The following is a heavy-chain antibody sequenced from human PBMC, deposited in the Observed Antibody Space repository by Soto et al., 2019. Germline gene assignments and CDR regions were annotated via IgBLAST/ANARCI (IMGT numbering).Heavy chain of an antibody. CDR3: AKDRLRAAAGTFDY. Sequence: GGSLRLSCAASGFTFSSYGMHWVRQAPGEGLEWVAVISYDGSNKYYADSVKGRFTISRDNSKNTLYLQMNSLRAEDTAVYYCAKDRLRAAAGTFDYWGQGTLVTVSS. D-gene: IGHD6-13*01. CDR2: ISYDGSNK. J-gene: IGHJ4*02. CDR1: GFTFSSYG. V-gene: IGHV3-30*18.